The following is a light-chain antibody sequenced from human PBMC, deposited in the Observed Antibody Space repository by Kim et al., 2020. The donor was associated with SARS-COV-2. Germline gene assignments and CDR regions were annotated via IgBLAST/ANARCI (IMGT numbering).Light chain of an antibody. CDR2: GAS. J-gene: IGKJ2*01. CDR1: QSVSSSY. Sequence: LSPGERAHLSCRASQSVSSSYLAWYQQKPGQAPRLLIYGASSRATGIPDRFSGSGSGTDFTLTISRLEPEDFAVYYCQQYGSSPRTFGQGTKLEI. CDR3: QQYGSSPRT. V-gene: IGKV3-20*01.